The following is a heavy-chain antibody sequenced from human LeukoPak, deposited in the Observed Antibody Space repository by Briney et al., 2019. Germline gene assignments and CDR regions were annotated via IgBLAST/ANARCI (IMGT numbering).Heavy chain of an antibody. J-gene: IGHJ4*02. CDR2: ISWNSGSI. CDR1: GFTFDDYA. Sequence: GGSLRLSCAASGFTFDDYAMHWVRQAPGKGLERVSGISWNSGSIGYADSVKGRFTISRDNAKNSLYLQMNSLRAEDTALYYCAKDIQLRGPNIRGSYYNYWGQGTLVTVSS. V-gene: IGHV3-9*01. D-gene: IGHD3-10*01. CDR3: AKDIQLRGPNIRGSYYNY.